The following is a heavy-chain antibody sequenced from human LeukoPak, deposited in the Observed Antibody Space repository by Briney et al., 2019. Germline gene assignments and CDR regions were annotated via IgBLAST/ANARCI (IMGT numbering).Heavy chain of an antibody. Sequence: RGSLRLSCADSGFNFGPFWMHWVRQPPGQRLVWISHINNDGSTKVYADSVRGGFTISRDNAKNTLYLQMNRRRADDTAVYYCARERGYSDSFNIWGEGTMVTVSS. CDR2: INNDGSTK. V-gene: IGHV3-74*01. CDR3: ARERGYSDSFNI. J-gene: IGHJ3*02. CDR1: GFNFGPFW. D-gene: IGHD2-15*01.